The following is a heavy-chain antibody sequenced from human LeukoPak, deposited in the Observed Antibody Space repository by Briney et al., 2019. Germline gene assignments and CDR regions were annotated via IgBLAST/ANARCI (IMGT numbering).Heavy chain of an antibody. D-gene: IGHD6-19*01. Sequence: GASVKVSCKASGYTFTSYYMHWVRQAPGQGLEWMGIINPSGGSTSYAQKFQGRVTMTRDMSTSTVYMELSSLRSEDTAVYYCARDKAPGIAVAGTLDYWGQGTLVTVSS. CDR1: GYTFTSYY. CDR3: ARDKAPGIAVAGTLDY. V-gene: IGHV1-46*01. CDR2: INPSGGST. J-gene: IGHJ4*02.